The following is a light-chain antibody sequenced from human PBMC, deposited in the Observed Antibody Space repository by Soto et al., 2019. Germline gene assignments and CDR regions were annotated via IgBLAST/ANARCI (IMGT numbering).Light chain of an antibody. CDR1: QSLLHSNGYNY. V-gene: IGKV2-28*01. CDR3: MQALQTPRT. Sequence: IVMTQSPLSLPVTPGEPASISCRSSQSLLHSNGYNYLDWYLQKPGQSPQLLIDLGSNRASGVPDRFSGRGSGTDFKLKISRVEAEDVGVYYCMQALQTPRTFGEVTNVDIK. CDR2: LGS. J-gene: IGKJ1*01.